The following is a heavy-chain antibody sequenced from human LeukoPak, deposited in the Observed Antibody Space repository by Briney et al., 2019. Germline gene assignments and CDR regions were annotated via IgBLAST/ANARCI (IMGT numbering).Heavy chain of an antibody. CDR3: TKDSREEASDY. V-gene: IGHV3-43*02. CDR2: ISGDGGDT. J-gene: IGHJ4*02. CDR1: GFTFDDYA. Sequence: GGSLRLSCAASGFTFDDYAMHWVRQPPGKGLEWVSVISGDGGDTYYVDSVKGRFTTSRDNSKNSLYLQMTSLRPEDTAFYYCTKDSREEASDYWGQGTLVTVSS.